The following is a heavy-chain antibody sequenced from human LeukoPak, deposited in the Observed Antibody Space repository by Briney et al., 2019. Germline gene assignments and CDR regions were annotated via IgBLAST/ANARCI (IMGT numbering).Heavy chain of an antibody. Sequence: ASVKVSCKASGYTFTGYYMHWVRQAPGHGLEWMGWINPNSGGTNYAQKFQGRVTMTRDTSISTAYMELSRLRSDDTAVYYCARAKPLIAAAGTLDYWGQGTLVTVSS. CDR3: ARAKPLIAAAGTLDY. CDR1: GYTFTGYY. J-gene: IGHJ4*02. D-gene: IGHD6-13*01. V-gene: IGHV1-2*02. CDR2: INPNSGGT.